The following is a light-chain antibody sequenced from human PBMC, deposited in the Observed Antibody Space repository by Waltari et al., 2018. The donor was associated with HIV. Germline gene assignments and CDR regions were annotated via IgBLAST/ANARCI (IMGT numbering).Light chain of an antibody. J-gene: IGLJ2*01. Sequence: SYELTQPPSVSVSPGQTARITCSGDALPKKYAYWYQQKSGQAPVLVIYEDFKRPSGIPERFSCSSSGTMATLTIRGAQVEDEADYYCYSTDSSGNHRGVFGGGTKLTVL. V-gene: IGLV3-10*01. CDR2: EDF. CDR3: YSTDSSGNHRGV. CDR1: ALPKKY.